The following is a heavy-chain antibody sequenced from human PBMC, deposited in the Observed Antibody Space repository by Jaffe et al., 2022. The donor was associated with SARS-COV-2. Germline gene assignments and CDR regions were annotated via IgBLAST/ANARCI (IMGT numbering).Heavy chain of an antibody. CDR1: GYTFTNYG. Sequence: QVQLVQSGAEVKKPGASVKVSCKASGYTFTNYGISWVRQAPGQGLEWMGWISAYNGNTHYAQKLQGRVTMTTDTSTRTAYMELRSLRSDDTAVYYCARDYDILTGYYNYYYSYMGVWGKGTTVTVSS. CDR2: ISAYNGNT. CDR3: ARDYDILTGYYNYYYSYMGV. V-gene: IGHV1-18*01. J-gene: IGHJ6*03. D-gene: IGHD3-9*01.